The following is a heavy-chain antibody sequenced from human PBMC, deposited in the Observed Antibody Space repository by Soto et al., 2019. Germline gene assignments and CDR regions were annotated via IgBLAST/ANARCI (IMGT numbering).Heavy chain of an antibody. J-gene: IGHJ6*02. D-gene: IGHD3-10*01. Sequence: VQLVQSGAEVKRPGSSVKVSCKASGGTFSKYAVSWVRQVPGQGPEWMGGVIPIFGTPYYAPKFQGRVTIIADESTTTAYMELSSLTSDDTAVYYCARGRDEYSSARGYYGMDVWGPGTTVTISS. CDR1: GGTFSKYA. CDR2: VIPIFGTP. V-gene: IGHV1-69*01. CDR3: ARGRDEYSSARGYYGMDV.